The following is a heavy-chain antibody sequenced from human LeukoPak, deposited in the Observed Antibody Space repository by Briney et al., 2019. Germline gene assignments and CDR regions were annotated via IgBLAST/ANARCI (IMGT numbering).Heavy chain of an antibody. Sequence: PSETLSLTCTVSGGSISGYYWSWIRQPPGKGLEWIGYIYYGGSTNYNPSLKSRVTISVDTSKNQFSLKLSSVTAADTAVYYCARDYSSGFFDYWGQGTLVTVSS. CDR3: ARDYSSGFFDY. CDR1: GGSISGYY. V-gene: IGHV4-59*01. CDR2: IYYGGST. J-gene: IGHJ4*02. D-gene: IGHD6-19*01.